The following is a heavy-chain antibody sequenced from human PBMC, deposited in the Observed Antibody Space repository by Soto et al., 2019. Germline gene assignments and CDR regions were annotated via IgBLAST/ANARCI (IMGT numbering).Heavy chain of an antibody. D-gene: IGHD6-13*01. CDR2: IDWDGDK. CDR3: ARTYGTYSSSQEIDY. J-gene: IGHJ4*02. Sequence: SGPTLVNPTQTLTLTCTFSGFSLTTSGMCVSWIRQPPGKALEWLARIDWDGDKYYSTSLKTRLTISKDTSKSQVALTMTNMDPVDTATYYCARTYGTYSSSQEIDYWGQGTLVTVSS. V-gene: IGHV2-70*11. CDR1: GFSLTTSGMC.